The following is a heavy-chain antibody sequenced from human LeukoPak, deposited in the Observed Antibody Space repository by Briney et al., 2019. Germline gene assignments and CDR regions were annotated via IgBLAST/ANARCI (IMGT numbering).Heavy chain of an antibody. CDR1: GGSISSNY. CDR3: ARRGNWGFFDY. J-gene: IGHJ4*02. Sequence: SETLSLTCTVPGGSISSNYWSWIRQPPGKGLEWIGYINTSGSTNYNPSLKSRVSISLDTSRNQFSLKLTSVTAADTAVYYCARRGNWGFFDYWGQGILVSVSS. D-gene: IGHD7-27*01. CDR2: INTSGST. V-gene: IGHV4-4*09.